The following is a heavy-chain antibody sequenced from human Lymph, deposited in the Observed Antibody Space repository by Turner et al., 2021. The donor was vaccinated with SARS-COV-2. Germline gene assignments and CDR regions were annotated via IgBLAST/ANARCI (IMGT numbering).Heavy chain of an antibody. Sequence: VQLVESGAGLSLPGAYLSPACAASGLTVSSNYMTWVREAPGKGLERVSVIYSGCTTYYADSVKGRFTISRHNSKNTLYLQRNSLRAEDTAVYYCARDRDTAGDMDVWGQGTTVTVSS. V-gene: IGHV3-53*04. J-gene: IGHJ6*02. CDR1: GLTVSSNY. CDR2: IYSGCTT. CDR3: ARDRDTAGDMDV. D-gene: IGHD5-18*01.